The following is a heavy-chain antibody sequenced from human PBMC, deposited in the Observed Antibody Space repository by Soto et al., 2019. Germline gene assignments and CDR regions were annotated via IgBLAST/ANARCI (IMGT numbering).Heavy chain of an antibody. Sequence: SVKVSCKASGFTFTSSAVQWVRQARGQRLEWIGWIVVGSGNTNYAQKFQERVTITRDMSTSTAYMELSSLRSEDTAVYYCAAEHSSGYYYIPYWGQVTLVTVSS. CDR2: IVVGSGNT. CDR1: GFTFTSSA. D-gene: IGHD3-22*01. CDR3: AAEHSSGYYYIPY. V-gene: IGHV1-58*01. J-gene: IGHJ4*02.